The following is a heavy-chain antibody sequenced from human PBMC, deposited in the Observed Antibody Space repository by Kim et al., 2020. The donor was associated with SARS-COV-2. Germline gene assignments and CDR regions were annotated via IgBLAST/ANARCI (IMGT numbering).Heavy chain of an antibody. V-gene: IGHV4-34*01. Sequence: SETLSLTCAVYGGSFSNNYWIWIRQSPVKGLEWIGEINQSGNTNYNRSLESRVSISVATSKNQFSLRLTSVTAADTAVYYGAGVGDCRTTSCYGWMDRWGQGSLVTVSS. J-gene: IGHJ5*02. D-gene: IGHD2-2*01. CDR3: AGVGDCRTTSCYGWMDR. CDR1: GGSFSNNY. CDR2: INQSGNT.